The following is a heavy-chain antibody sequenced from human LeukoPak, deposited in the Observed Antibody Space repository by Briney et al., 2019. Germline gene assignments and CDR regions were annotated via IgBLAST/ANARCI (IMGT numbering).Heavy chain of an antibody. J-gene: IGHJ4*02. CDR2: ISWNSGSI. Sequence: GGSLRPACAASGFTFDDYAMHWVRQAPGKGLEWVSGISWNSGSIGYADSVKGRFTISRDNAKNSLYLQMNSLRAEDMALYYCAKGLGAADYDSTFDYWGQGTLVTVSS. CDR1: GFTFDDYA. D-gene: IGHD3-22*01. CDR3: AKGLGAADYDSTFDY. V-gene: IGHV3-9*03.